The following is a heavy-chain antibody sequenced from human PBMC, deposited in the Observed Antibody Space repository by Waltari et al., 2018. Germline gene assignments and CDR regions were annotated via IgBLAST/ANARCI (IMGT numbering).Heavy chain of an antibody. CDR1: GFATLTVKSAY. D-gene: IGHD6-25*01. CDR3: VTDRGNFDY. V-gene: IGHV3-15*01. Sequence: EVQLVESGGGLVQPGGSLRRACVVSGFATLTVKSAYMSWVRQAPTGGLEWIGRSKTNSEGATTEFAAPLKGRFSISRDDSKKTLYLQLSSLEKDDTAVYYCVTDRGNFDYWGQGTLVTVSA. J-gene: IGHJ4*02. CDR2: SKTNSEGATT.